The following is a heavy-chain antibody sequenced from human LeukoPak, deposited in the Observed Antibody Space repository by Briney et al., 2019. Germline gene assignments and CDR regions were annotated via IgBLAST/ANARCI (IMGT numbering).Heavy chain of an antibody. J-gene: IGHJ4*02. CDR2: INHSGST. V-gene: IGHV4-38-2*02. Sequence: PSETLSLTCTVSGYSTSSGYYWGWIRQPPGKGLEWIGEINHSGSTNYNPSLKSRVTISVDTSKNQFSLKLSSVTAADTAVYYCARISLVPAAMDYWGQGTLVTVSS. CDR3: ARISLVPAAMDY. D-gene: IGHD2-2*01. CDR1: GYSTSSGYY.